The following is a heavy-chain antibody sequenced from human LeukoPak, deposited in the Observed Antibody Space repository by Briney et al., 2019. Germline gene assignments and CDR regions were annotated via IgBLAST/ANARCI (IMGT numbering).Heavy chain of an antibody. D-gene: IGHD3-22*01. Sequence: GGSLRLSCAASGFTFSSYGMNWVRQAPGKGLEWVAVISSDRGAKYYADSVKGRFTISRDNSKKTVYLQMNSLGEDDTAVYYCAKDRDLSDSSTYSVHWGQGTLVTVSS. CDR1: GFTFSSYG. V-gene: IGHV3-30*18. CDR3: AKDRDLSDSSTYSVH. J-gene: IGHJ4*02. CDR2: ISSDRGAK.